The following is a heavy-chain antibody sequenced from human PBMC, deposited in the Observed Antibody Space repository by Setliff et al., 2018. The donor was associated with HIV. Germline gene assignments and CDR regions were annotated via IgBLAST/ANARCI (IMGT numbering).Heavy chain of an antibody. CDR2: IYFSGHT. CDR1: GGSISSSSYY. D-gene: IGHD4-17*01. V-gene: IGHV4-39*07. CDR3: ARDIWAYGLMGS. J-gene: IGHJ5*02. Sequence: LSLTCTVSGGSISSSSYYWGWIRQPPGKGLEWIGSIYFSGHTNYNPSLKSRVTLSLDNSKNQFSLKLTSVTAADTAVYYCARDIWAYGLMGSWGQGTLVTVSS.